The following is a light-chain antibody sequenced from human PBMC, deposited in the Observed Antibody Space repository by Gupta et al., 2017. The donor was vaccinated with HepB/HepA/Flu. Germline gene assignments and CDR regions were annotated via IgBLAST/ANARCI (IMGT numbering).Light chain of an antibody. CDR2: EVI. V-gene: IGLV2-23*02. Sequence: SPQTHPASVSGAPGQSITISCTGSSSDVGSYNLVSWYQKYPGQAPKLIMHEVIKRPAGVSDRFSGSKSGDTASLTISGLQAEDEANYYCCSYGGSNSVVFGGGTKVTVL. J-gene: IGLJ2*01. CDR1: SSDVGSYNL. CDR3: CSYGGSNSVV.